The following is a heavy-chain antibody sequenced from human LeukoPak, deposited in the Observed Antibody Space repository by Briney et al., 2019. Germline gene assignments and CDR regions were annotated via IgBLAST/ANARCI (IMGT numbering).Heavy chain of an antibody. J-gene: IGHJ4*02. D-gene: IGHD5-12*01. CDR2: ISSSGGTT. CDR3: ARDQAWMPDY. Sequence: GGSLRLSCAASGFTFSSFEMNWVRQAPGKGLEWVSYISSSGGTTYYADSVKGRFTISRDNAKNSLYLQMNSLRAEDTAVYYCARDQAWMPDYWGQGTLVTVSS. V-gene: IGHV3-48*03. CDR1: GFTFSSFE.